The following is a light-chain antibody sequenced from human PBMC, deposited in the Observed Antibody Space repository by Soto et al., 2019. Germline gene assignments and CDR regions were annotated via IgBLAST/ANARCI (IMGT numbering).Light chain of an antibody. Sequence: QSALTQPASMSGSPGQSITISCTGTSSDIGTYNLVSWYQHHPGNAPKLMIYEATKRPSGVSSRFSGSKSGNTASLTISGLQTEDEADYYCCSYAGGSTLVFGGGTKLTVL. V-gene: IGLV2-23*01. CDR1: SSDIGTYNL. J-gene: IGLJ3*02. CDR2: EAT. CDR3: CSYAGGSTLV.